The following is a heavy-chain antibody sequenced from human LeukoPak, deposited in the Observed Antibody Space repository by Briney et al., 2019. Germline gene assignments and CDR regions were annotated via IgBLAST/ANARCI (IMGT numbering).Heavy chain of an antibody. D-gene: IGHD2-2*01. J-gene: IGHJ4*02. V-gene: IGHV3-23*01. CDR3: AKVNYYQPYF. CDR1: GFTLSSYA. CDR2: IDVTTGGS. Sequence: GGSLRLSCAASGFTLSSYAMSWVRQAPGKGLEWVSTIDVTTGGSYYADSVKGRFSISRDTFQNTLYLQLNSLRVDDTAIYYCAKVNYYQPYFWGQGTLVTVSS.